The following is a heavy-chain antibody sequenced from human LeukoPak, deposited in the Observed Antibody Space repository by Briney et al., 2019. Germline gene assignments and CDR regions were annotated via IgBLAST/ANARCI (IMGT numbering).Heavy chain of an antibody. V-gene: IGHV1-69*04. CDR3: ARQNVDTAMVTWYDY. J-gene: IGHJ4*02. D-gene: IGHD5-18*01. Sequence: SVKVSCKASGGTFSSYAISWVRQAPGQGLEWMGRIIPILGIANYAQKFQGRVTTTADKSTSTAYMELSSLRSEDRAVYYCARQNVDTAMVTWYDYWGQGTLVTVSS. CDR2: IIPILGIA. CDR1: GGTFSSYA.